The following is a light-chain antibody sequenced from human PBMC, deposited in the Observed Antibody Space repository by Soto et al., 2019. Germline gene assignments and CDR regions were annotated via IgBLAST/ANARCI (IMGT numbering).Light chain of an antibody. CDR2: EVS. CDR1: SSDVGGYNY. Sequence: QSALTQPASVSGSPGQSITISCTGTSSDVGGYNYVSWYQQHPGKAPKLMIYEVSYRPSGVSNRFSVSKSGNTASLTISGLQAEDEADYYCSSYTSSSTVVFGGGTKLTVL. J-gene: IGLJ2*01. V-gene: IGLV2-14*01. CDR3: SSYTSSSTVV.